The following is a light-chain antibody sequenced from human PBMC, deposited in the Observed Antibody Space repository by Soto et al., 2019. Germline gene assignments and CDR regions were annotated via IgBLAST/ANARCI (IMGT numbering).Light chain of an antibody. Sequence: FMLTQPHSVSASPGKTVTISCTRSSGSIASNYVQWYQQRPGSAPTTVIYEDNQRPSGVPDRFSGSIDSSSNSASLTISGLKTEDEADYYCQSYDSSIYVVFGGGTQLTVL. CDR1: SGSIASNY. CDR3: QSYDSSIYVV. V-gene: IGLV6-57*04. J-gene: IGLJ2*01. CDR2: EDN.